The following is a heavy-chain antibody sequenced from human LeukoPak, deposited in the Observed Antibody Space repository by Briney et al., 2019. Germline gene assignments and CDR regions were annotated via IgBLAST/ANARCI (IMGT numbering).Heavy chain of an antibody. V-gene: IGHV1-18*01. J-gene: IGHJ3*02. CDR2: ISAYNGNT. CDR1: GYTFTSYG. CDR3: AMNSGYGYSAFDI. Sequence: ASVKVSCKASGYTFTSYGISWVRQAPGQGLEWMGWISAYNGNTNYAQELQGRVTMTTDTSTSTAYMELSSLRSEDTAMYYCAMNSGYGYSAFDIWGQGTMVTVSS. D-gene: IGHD5-12*01.